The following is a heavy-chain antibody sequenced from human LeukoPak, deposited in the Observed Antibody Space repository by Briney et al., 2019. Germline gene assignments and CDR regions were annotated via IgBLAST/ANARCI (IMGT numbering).Heavy chain of an antibody. CDR3: ARDPTSSWETAFDI. CDR2: IRYDGSNK. D-gene: IGHD1-26*01. J-gene: IGHJ3*02. V-gene: IGHV3-30*02. CDR1: GFTFSSYG. Sequence: GGSLRLSCAASGFTFSSYGMHWVRQAPGKGLEWVAFIRYDGSNKYYADSVKGRFTISRDDAKNSVYLQMNSLRAEDTAVYYCARDPTSSWETAFDIWGQGTMVTVSS.